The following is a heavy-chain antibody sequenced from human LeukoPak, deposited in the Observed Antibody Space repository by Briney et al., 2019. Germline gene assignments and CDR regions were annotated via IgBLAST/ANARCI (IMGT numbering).Heavy chain of an antibody. CDR3: ARDSGGSPKLLWFGVH. CDR1: GFTFSSFS. V-gene: IGHV3-48*04. D-gene: IGHD3-10*01. J-gene: IGHJ4*02. CDR2: IRTSGTNT. Sequence: GGSLRLSCAASGFTFSSFSMNWVRQAPGKGLEWVSYIRTSGTNTDYTGSVKGRFTISRDNAKNSLYLQMNSLRVEDTAVYYCARDSGGSPKLLWFGVHWGQGTLVTVSS.